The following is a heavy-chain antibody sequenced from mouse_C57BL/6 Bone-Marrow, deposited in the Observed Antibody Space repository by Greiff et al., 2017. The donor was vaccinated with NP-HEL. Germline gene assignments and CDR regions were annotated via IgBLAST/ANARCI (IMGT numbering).Heavy chain of an antibody. J-gene: IGHJ1*03. Sequence: QVQLQQSGPELVKPGASVKISCKASGYAFSSSWMNWVKQRPGKGLEWIGRIYPGDGDTNYNGKFKGKATLTADKSSSTAYMQLSSLTSEDSAVYFCARGAHYGGNWYFDVWGTGTTVTVSS. CDR2: IYPGDGDT. V-gene: IGHV1-82*01. D-gene: IGHD1-2*01. CDR1: GYAFSSSW. CDR3: ARGAHYGGNWYFDV.